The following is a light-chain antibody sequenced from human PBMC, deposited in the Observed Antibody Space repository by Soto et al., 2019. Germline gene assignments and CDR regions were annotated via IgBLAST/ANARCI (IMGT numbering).Light chain of an antibody. J-gene: IGKJ1*01. CDR3: QQYNSYSWT. V-gene: IGKV1-5*01. CDR2: GAS. Sequence: IQMTHSPSTLSAPLGERTTIXARPSQIISYRLAWYQQKPGKAPRLLIYGASRWESGIPATFSGSGSGTEFTLTITSLQPDDFATYYCQQYNSYSWTFGQGTKVDIK. CDR1: QIISYR.